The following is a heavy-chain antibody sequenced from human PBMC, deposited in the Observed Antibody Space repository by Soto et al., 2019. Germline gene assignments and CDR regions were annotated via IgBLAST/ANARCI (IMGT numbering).Heavy chain of an antibody. Sequence: LPETLSLTCTVSGDSISSSNSHWGWTRQPPGKGLEYIGSVYYGGAIFYSGNIYYNPSLKSRVTISVDTSKNQFSLRLSSVTAADTGVYYCVRYDRINMKPYSPEGFHIWGQGTMVTVSS. CDR2: VYYGGAIFYSGNI. D-gene: IGHD3-3*02. CDR3: VRYDRINMKPYSPEGFHI. V-gene: IGHV4-39*01. J-gene: IGHJ3*02. CDR1: GDSISSSNSH.